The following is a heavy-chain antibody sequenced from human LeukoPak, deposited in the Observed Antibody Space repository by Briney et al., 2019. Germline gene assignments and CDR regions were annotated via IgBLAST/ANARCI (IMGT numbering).Heavy chain of an antibody. CDR3: AKDIGGYSYVMDV. Sequence: PGGSLRLSCAASGFTFSSYAMHWVRQAPGKGLEWVSGISWNSGSIGYADSVKGRFTISRDNAKNSLYLQMNSLRAEDMALYYCAKDIGGYSYVMDVWGKGTTVTVSS. D-gene: IGHD5-18*01. CDR1: GFTFSSYA. J-gene: IGHJ6*04. CDR2: ISWNSGSI. V-gene: IGHV3-9*03.